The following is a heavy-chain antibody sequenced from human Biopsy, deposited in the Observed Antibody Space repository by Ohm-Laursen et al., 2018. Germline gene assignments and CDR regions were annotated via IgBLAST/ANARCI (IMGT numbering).Heavy chain of an antibody. CDR3: ARGDYFDSNGYFWFDP. CDR2: IFNSANT. D-gene: IGHD3-22*01. Sequence: TLSLTCTVSGGSISSGGSYWSWIRQRPGKGLEWIGYIFNSANTYYNPSLKSLITISGDTSKNQFSLKLNSVTAADTAVYYCARGDYFDSNGYFWFDPWGQGTQVTVSS. V-gene: IGHV4-31*01. CDR1: GGSISSGGSY. J-gene: IGHJ5*02.